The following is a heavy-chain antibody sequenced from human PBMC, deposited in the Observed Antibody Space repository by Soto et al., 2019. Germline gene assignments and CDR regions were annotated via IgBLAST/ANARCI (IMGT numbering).Heavy chain of an antibody. CDR1: GDRLESSG. V-gene: IGHV1-18*01. D-gene: IGHD3-10*01. CDR2: IKPYNGNT. Sequence: AKVRWEACGDRLESSGLCWSWQEPEQGLEWMAWIKPYNGNTKYAEKFLGRVTVTTDTSTATAYMEVRSLTSDDTAVFYFARVGVGLEAPPVSPYRGHGTPVPVSA. CDR3: ARVGVGLEAPPVSPY. J-gene: IGHJ4*01.